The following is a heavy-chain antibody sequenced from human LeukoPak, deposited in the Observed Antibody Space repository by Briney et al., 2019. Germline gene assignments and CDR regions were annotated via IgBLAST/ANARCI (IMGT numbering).Heavy chain of an antibody. Sequence: ASVKVSCKASGYTFTSYGISWVRRAPGQGLEWMGWISAYNGNTNNAQRLQGRVTMTTATPTSTAHMELRSLRSDDTAVYYCARDRSPHIVVVTASDYSGQGTLVTVSS. V-gene: IGHV1-18*01. CDR2: ISAYNGNT. CDR3: ARDRSPHIVVVTASDY. CDR1: GYTFTSYG. J-gene: IGHJ4*02. D-gene: IGHD2-21*02.